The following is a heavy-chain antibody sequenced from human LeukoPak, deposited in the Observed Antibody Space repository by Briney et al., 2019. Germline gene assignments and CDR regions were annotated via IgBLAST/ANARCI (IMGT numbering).Heavy chain of an antibody. CDR3: ARKPLDY. CDR1: GFTFSDYW. CDR2: INQDGTEK. J-gene: IGHJ4*03. Sequence: GGSLRLSCTTSGFTFSDYWMSWVRQAPGKGLEWVANINQDGTEKYYVDSVKGRFTISRDNAKNSLYLQMSSLRAEDTAVYYCARKPLDYWGHGTLVTVSS. V-gene: IGHV3-7*01.